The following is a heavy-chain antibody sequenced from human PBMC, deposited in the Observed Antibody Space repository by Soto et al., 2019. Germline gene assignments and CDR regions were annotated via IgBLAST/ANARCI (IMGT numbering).Heavy chain of an antibody. CDR3: ARRDIVVVPAADYYYYYGMDV. D-gene: IGHD2-2*01. CDR2: IDPSDSYT. V-gene: IGHV5-10-1*01. J-gene: IGHJ6*02. CDR1: GYSFTSYW. Sequence: VESLKISCNGSGYSFTSYWISWVRQMPWKGLERMGRIDPSDSYTNYSPSFQGHVTISADKSISTAYLQWSSLKASDTAMYYCARRDIVVVPAADYYYYYGMDVWGQGTTVTVSS.